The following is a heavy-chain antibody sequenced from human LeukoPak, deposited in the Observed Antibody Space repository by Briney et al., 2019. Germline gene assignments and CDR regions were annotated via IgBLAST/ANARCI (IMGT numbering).Heavy chain of an antibody. V-gene: IGHV4-59*01. CDR3: ARVSMITFGGVIVIPSYFDY. CDR1: GGSISSYY. J-gene: IGHJ4*02. CDR2: IYYSGST. D-gene: IGHD3-16*02. Sequence: SETLSLTCTVSGGSISSYYWSWIRQPPGKGLEWIGYIYYSGSTNYNPSLKSRVIISVDTSKNQFSLKLSSVTAADTAVYYCARVSMITFGGVIVIPSYFDYWGQGTLVTVSS.